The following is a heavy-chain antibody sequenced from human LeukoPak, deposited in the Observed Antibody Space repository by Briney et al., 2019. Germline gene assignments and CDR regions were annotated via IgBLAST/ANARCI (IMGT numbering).Heavy chain of an antibody. CDR2: IYSGGST. Sequence: GGSLRLSCAASGFTVSSNHMSWVRQAPGKGLEWVSVIYSGGSTYYADSVKGRFTISRDNSKNTLYLQMNSLRAEDTAVYYCARDRLAAAGTEYYYGMDVWGQGTTVTVSS. CDR3: ARDRLAAAGTEYYYGMDV. J-gene: IGHJ6*02. V-gene: IGHV3-53*01. CDR1: GFTVSSNH. D-gene: IGHD6-13*01.